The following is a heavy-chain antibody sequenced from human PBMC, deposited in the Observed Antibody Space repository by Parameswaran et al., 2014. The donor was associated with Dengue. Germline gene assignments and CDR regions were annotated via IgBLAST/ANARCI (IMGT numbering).Heavy chain of an antibody. CDR2: INAGNGNT. D-gene: IGHD1/OR15-1a*01. CDR3: ARPELEQTWGGIDY. Sequence: WVRQAPGQRLEWMGWINAGNGNTKYSQKFQGRVTITRDTSASTAYMELSSLRSEDTAVYYCARPELEQTWGGIDYWGQGTLVTVSS. V-gene: IGHV1-3*01. J-gene: IGHJ4*02.